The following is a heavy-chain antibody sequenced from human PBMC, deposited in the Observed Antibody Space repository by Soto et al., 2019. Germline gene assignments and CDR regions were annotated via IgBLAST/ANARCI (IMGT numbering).Heavy chain of an antibody. D-gene: IGHD3-9*01. CDR3: ARDRTYYYILTGCSSYNWFLP. Sequence: GGSLRLSCAASGLTFSSYSMNWVRQAPGKGLEWVSYISSSSSTIYYADSVKGRFTISRDNAKNSLYLQMNSLRAEDTAVYYCARDRTYYYILTGCSSYNWFLPSGPGPLVTVSS. CDR1: GLTFSSYS. V-gene: IGHV3-48*01. J-gene: IGHJ5*02. CDR2: ISSSSSTI.